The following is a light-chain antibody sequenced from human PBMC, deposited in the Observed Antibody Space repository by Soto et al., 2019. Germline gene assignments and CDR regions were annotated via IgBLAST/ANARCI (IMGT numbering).Light chain of an antibody. V-gene: IGLV4-69*01. J-gene: IGLJ1*01. CDR2: LNSDGSH. Sequence: QLVLTQSPSASASLGASVKLTCTLSSGHSSYAIAWHQQQPEKGPRYLMKLNSDGSHSKGDGIPDRFSGSSSGAERYLTIYRLKSEDEDDYYCQTWGTGIHVFGTGTKVTV. CDR3: QTWGTGIHV. CDR1: SGHSSYA.